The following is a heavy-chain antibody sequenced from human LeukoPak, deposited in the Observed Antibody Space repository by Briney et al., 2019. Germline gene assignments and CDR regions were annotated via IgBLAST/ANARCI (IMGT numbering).Heavy chain of an antibody. CDR1: GFTFSGYG. Sequence: PGGSLRLSCAASGFTFSGYGMHWVRQAPGKGLEWVAIMSYDGTNKYYADSVEGRFSISRDNSKKTLSLQMNSLRAEDTAMYYCAKDPSPAFSNFYGSGSSIYYNGLDVWGQGTTVTVSS. CDR2: MSYDGTNK. J-gene: IGHJ6*02. D-gene: IGHD3-10*01. CDR3: AKDPSPAFSNFYGSGSSIYYNGLDV. V-gene: IGHV3-30*18.